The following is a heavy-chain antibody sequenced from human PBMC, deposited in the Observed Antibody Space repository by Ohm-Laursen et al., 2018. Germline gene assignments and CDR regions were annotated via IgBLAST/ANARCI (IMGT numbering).Heavy chain of an antibody. CDR1: GFTFSSYW. V-gene: IGHV3-7*03. D-gene: IGHD4-17*01. Sequence: SLSLSCAASGFTFSSYWMSWVRQPPGKGLERVSNIKQGGSEKYYVDSVKGRFTISRDNAKNSLYLQMNSLRAEDTAVYYCARSIKDYGDYGWGQGTLVTVSS. CDR3: ARSIKDYGDYG. J-gene: IGHJ4*02. CDR2: IKQGGSEK.